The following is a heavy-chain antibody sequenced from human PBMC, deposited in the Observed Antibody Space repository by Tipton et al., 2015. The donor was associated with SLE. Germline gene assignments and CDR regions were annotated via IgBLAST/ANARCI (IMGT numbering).Heavy chain of an antibody. CDR1: GGSFSGYY. D-gene: IGHD3-16*01. Sequence: TLSLTCAVYGGSFSGYYWSWIRQPPGKGLEWIGEINHSGSTNYNPSLKSRVTISVDTSKNQFSLRLNSVTAADTAVYYCARGRGARKGGSPVGWYFDLWGRGTLVTVSS. CDR2: INHSGST. V-gene: IGHV4-34*01. J-gene: IGHJ2*01. CDR3: ARGRGARKGGSPVGWYFDL.